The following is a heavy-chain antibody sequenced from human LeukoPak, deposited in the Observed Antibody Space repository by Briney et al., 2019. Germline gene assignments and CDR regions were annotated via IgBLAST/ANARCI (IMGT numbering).Heavy chain of an antibody. CDR2: IYSVGST. D-gene: IGHD1-26*01. Sequence: GGSLRLSCAASGFTVGSNYMSWVRQAPGTGLEWVSVIYSVGSTHYADSVKGRFTISRNNSKNTLSLQMHSLRAEDTAVYYCARGLIVGPRIRSDAFDIWGQGTMVTVSS. J-gene: IGHJ3*02. V-gene: IGHV3-66*01. CDR3: ARGLIVGPRIRSDAFDI. CDR1: GFTVGSNY.